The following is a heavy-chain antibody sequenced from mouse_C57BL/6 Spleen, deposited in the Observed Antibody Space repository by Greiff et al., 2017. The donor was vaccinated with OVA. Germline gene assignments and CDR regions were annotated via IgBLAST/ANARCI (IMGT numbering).Heavy chain of an antibody. CDR2: IYPSDSET. D-gene: IGHD2-4*01. Sequence: QVQLQQPGAELVRPGSSVKLSCKASGYTFTSYWMDWVKQRPGQGLEWIGNIYPSDSETHYNQKFKDKATLTVDKSSSTAYMQLSSLTSEDSAVYYCARLSDYDGGCAYWGQGTLVTVSA. CDR3: ARLSDYDGGCAY. V-gene: IGHV1-61*01. CDR1: GYTFTSYW. J-gene: IGHJ3*01.